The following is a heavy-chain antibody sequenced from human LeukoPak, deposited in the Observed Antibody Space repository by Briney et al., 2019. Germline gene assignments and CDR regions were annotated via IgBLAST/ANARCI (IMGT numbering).Heavy chain of an antibody. Sequence: PSETLSLTCAVYGGSFSGYYWSWIRQPPGKGLEWIGEINHSGSTNYNPSLKSRVTISVDTSKNQFSLKLSSVTAADTAVYYCARTPFYYGGAYYYYMDVWGKGTTVTISS. CDR3: ARTPFYYGGAYYYYMDV. D-gene: IGHD3-10*01. CDR2: INHSGST. V-gene: IGHV4-34*01. J-gene: IGHJ6*03. CDR1: GGSFSGYY.